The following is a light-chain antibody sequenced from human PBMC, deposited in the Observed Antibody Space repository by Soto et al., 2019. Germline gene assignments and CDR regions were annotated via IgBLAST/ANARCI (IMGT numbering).Light chain of an antibody. J-gene: IGKJ5*01. Sequence: EIGMTQSPATLSVSPGERATLSCRASQSVSRRLAWYQQRPGQSPRLLISGASMRASGVPVRFSGSGSGTDFTLTITRLQSEDFAVYYCQQYSESPITFGLGTRLEIK. CDR1: QSVSRR. CDR3: QQYSESPIT. V-gene: IGKV3D-15*02. CDR2: GAS.